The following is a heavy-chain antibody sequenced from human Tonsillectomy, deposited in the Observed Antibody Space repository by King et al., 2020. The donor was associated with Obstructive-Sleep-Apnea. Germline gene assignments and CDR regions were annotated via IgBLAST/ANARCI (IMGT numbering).Heavy chain of an antibody. CDR1: AFTFSRHT. CDR2: ISSNAAYI. J-gene: IGHJ4*03. V-gene: IGHV3-21*01. CDR3: AREGGRLSSNLGFFDY. Sequence: VQLVESGGGLVKPGESLRLSCAASAFTFSRHTMNWVRQAPGKGLEWVASISSNAAYIYYADSLRGRFTIYRDNAKDSLYLQMNSLRAEDTAVYYCAREGGRLSSNLGFFDYWGQGAMVTVSS. D-gene: IGHD2-2*01.